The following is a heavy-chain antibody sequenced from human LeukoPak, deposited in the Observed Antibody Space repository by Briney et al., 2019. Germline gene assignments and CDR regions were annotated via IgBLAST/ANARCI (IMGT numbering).Heavy chain of an antibody. CDR2: MNPNSGNT. Sequence: ASVKVPCKTSEYSFTSYEINWVRQAPGQGLEWMGWMNPNSGNTGYAQKFQGRVTMTSDISKITAYMELSSLRSEDTAVYYCARGGSYFDYWGQGTLVTVSS. J-gene: IGHJ4*02. CDR1: EYSFTSYE. CDR3: ARGGSYFDY. D-gene: IGHD1-26*01. V-gene: IGHV1-8*01.